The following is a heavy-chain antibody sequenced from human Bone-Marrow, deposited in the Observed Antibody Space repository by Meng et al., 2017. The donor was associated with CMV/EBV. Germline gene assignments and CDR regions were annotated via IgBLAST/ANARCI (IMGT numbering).Heavy chain of an antibody. V-gene: IGHV5-51*01. J-gene: IGHJ4*02. Sequence: KVSCKGSGYSFSTYWIGWVRQMPGKGLEWMGIIYPGDSDTRYSPSFQGQVTISADRSISTAYLQWSSLKASDTAIYYCARRDIKSSNPGYFEFWGQGTRVTVYS. CDR1: GYSFSTYW. D-gene: IGHD2-15*01. CDR2: IYPGDSDT. CDR3: ARRDIKSSNPGYFEF.